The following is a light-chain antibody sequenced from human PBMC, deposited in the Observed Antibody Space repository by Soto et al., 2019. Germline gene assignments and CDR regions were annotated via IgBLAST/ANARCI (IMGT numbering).Light chain of an antibody. CDR2: EVS. CDR1: SSDFGSYNY. Sequence: QSVLTQPPSASGSPGQSVTISCTGSSSDFGSYNYVSWFQKHPGKAPKVLIYEVSKRPSGVPDRFSGSKSGNTASLTVSGLQAEDEADYYCSSYAGGNNFVFGGVTKVTVL. V-gene: IGLV2-8*01. CDR3: SSYAGGNNFV. J-gene: IGLJ2*01.